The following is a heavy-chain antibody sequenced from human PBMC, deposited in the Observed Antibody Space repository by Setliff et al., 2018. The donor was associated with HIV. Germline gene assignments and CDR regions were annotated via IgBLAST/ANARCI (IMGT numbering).Heavy chain of an antibody. J-gene: IGHJ4*02. Sequence: GESLKISCKGSGYNFVDYSIAWVRQVPGKGLEWMGIIYPVDSETRYSPSFQSQVTISADKSISTAYLQWSSLKASDTAMYYCARLSGLYYYDSSGYYYGHYFDYWGQGTLVTVSS. CDR3: ARLSGLYYYDSSGYYYGHYFDY. D-gene: IGHD3-22*01. CDR1: GYNFVDYS. V-gene: IGHV5-51*01. CDR2: IYPVDSET.